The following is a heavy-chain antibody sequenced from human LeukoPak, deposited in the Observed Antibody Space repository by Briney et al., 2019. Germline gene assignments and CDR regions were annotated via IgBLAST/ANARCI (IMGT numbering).Heavy chain of an antibody. CDR3: ARDTYYYGSERNFDY. CDR1: GFTFSDYY. V-gene: IGHV3-11*04. D-gene: IGHD3-10*01. J-gene: IGHJ4*02. CDR2: IDATGSTI. Sequence: GGSLRLSCAASGFTFSDYYMSWIRQAPGKGLEWVSYIDATGSTIYYADSVKGRFTISRDNAKNSLYLQMNSLRAEDTAVYYCARDTYYYGSERNFDYWGQGTLVTVSS.